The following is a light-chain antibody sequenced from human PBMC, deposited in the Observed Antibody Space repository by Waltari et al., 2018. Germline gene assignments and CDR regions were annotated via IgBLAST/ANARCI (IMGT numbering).Light chain of an antibody. CDR2: DAS. V-gene: IGKV3-11*01. J-gene: IGKJ4*01. CDR3: QQRYNWPPT. Sequence: ETVFTQSPATLSLSPGARATLSCRAIQSVGANLTWYQKKAGQAPRLLGYDASNRATGIPAMFSGSGSGADFTLTISSLEPEDFAVYYCQQRYNWPPTFDGGTKVEIE. CDR1: QSVGAN.